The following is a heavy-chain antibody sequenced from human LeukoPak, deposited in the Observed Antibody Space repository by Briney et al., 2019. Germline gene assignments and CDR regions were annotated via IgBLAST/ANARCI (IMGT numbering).Heavy chain of an antibody. V-gene: IGHV3-21*01. CDR2: ITSSSIYT. CDR3: ARQRVGWRWLQGKESWYFDL. D-gene: IGHD5-24*01. Sequence: GGSLRLSCAASGFTFSSYTMNWVRQAPGKGLEWVSSITSSSIYTYYADSVKGRFTISRDNAKNSLYLEMNSLRAEDTAVYYCARQRVGWRWLQGKESWYFDLWGRGTLVTVSS. CDR1: GFTFSSYT. J-gene: IGHJ2*01.